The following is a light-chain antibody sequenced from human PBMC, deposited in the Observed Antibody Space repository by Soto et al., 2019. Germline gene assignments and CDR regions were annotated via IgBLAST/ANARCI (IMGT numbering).Light chain of an antibody. J-gene: IGKJ2*01. V-gene: IGKV3-15*01. CDR1: PSISSA. CDR3: QQYNNWCRP. CDR2: GAS. Sequence: TVLAQSPAPLSVSSGERATLSGRASPSISSALAWYEPPPAEAPRLLIYGASTTASATPARLSGSESGREFTRSISSLQSEDGAVYYCQQYNNWCRPFGQVTKVGIK.